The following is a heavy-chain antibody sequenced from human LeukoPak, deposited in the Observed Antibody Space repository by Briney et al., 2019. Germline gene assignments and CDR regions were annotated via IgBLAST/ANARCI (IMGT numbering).Heavy chain of an antibody. CDR2: ISGSGGST. CDR3: AKASSGPTYHYYFDY. V-gene: IGHV3-23*01. Sequence: HPGGSLRLSCAASGFTFSSYAMSWVRQAPGKGLEWVSAISGSGGSTYYADSVKGRFTISRDNSKNTLYLQMNSLRAEDTAVCYCAKASSGPTYHYYFDYWGQGTLVTVSS. D-gene: IGHD6-19*01. CDR1: GFTFSSYA. J-gene: IGHJ4*02.